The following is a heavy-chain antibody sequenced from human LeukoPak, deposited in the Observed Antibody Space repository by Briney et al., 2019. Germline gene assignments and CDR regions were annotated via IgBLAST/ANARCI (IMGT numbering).Heavy chain of an antibody. D-gene: IGHD3-10*01. CDR3: ARHGYASGSSHPTYMDV. CDR1: GFTFSSCW. V-gene: IGHV3-7*01. Sequence: GGSLRLSCAASGFTFSSCWMSWVRQAPGKGLEWVANIKQDGSEEYYVDSVKGQFTISRDNAKNSLYLQMNSLSAEDTAVYYCARHGYASGSSHPTYMDVWGKGTTVTVSS. CDR2: IKQDGSEE. J-gene: IGHJ6*03.